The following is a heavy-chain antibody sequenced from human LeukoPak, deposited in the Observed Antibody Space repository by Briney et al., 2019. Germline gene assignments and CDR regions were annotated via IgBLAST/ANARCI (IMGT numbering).Heavy chain of an antibody. V-gene: IGHV4-38-2*02. J-gene: IGHJ6*03. CDR2: IYHSGST. D-gene: IGHD2-15*01. Sequence: SETLSLTCTVSGYSISSGYYWGWIRQPPGKGLEWIGSIYHSGSTYYNPSLKSRVTISVDTSKNQFSLKLSSVTAADTAVYYCARSMEGYCRGGSCYYYSYYMDVWGKGTTVTVSS. CDR3: ARSMEGYCRGGSCYYYSYYMDV. CDR1: GYSISSGYY.